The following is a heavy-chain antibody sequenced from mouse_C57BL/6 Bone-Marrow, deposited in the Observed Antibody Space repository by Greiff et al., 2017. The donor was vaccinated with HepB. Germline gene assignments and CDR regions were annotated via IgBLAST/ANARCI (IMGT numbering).Heavy chain of an antibody. V-gene: IGHV1-19*01. Sequence: EVQLQQSGPVLVKPGASVKMSCKASGYTFTDYYMNWVKQSHGKSLEWIGVINPYNGGTSYNQKFKGKATLTVDKSSSTAYMELNSLTSEDSAVYYCARGGFPYYFDYWGQGTTLTVSS. CDR3: ARGGFPYYFDY. J-gene: IGHJ2*01. CDR2: INPYNGGT. CDR1: GYTFTDYY.